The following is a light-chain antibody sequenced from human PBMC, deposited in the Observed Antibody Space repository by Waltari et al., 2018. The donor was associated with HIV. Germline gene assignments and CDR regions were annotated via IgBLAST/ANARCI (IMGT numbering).Light chain of an antibody. J-gene: IGKJ1*01. CDR2: WAS. CDR3: LQYYLSPWT. Sequence: DIVMTQSPDSLSVSLGGRASISCKASQSILNKSNNKNAIAWYQQKAGRPPSLIINWASLRESGVPDRFSGGESGPDFTLTISNLQAEDVATYFCLQYYLSPWTFGQGT. V-gene: IGKV4-1*01. CDR1: QSILNKSNNKNA.